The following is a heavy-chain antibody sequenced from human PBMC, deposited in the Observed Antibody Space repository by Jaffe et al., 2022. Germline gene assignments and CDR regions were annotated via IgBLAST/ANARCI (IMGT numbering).Heavy chain of an antibody. D-gene: IGHD3-22*01. J-gene: IGHJ4*02. CDR2: IYHSGST. V-gene: IGHV4-4*02. CDR3: ARSMIWNYYDSSGGPQPALDY. CDR1: GGSISSSNW. Sequence: QVQLQESGPGLVKPSGTLSLTCAVSGGSISSSNWWSWIRQPPGKGLEWIGEIYHSGSTNYNPSLKSRVTISVDKSKNQFSLKLSSVTAADTAVYYCARSMIWNYYDSSGGPQPALDYWGQGTLVTVSS.